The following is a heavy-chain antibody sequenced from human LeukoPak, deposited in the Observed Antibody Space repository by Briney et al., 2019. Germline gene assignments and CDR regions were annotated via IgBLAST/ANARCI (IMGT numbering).Heavy chain of an antibody. CDR1: GFTFSSYG. CDR2: ISYDGSNK. D-gene: IGHD5-18*01. J-gene: IGHJ4*02. CDR3: AKDFRDTAMVHSTALDY. V-gene: IGHV3-30*18. Sequence: PGGSLRLSCAASGFTFSSYGMHWVRQAPGKGLEWVAVISYDGSNKYYADSVKGRFTISRDNSKNTLYLQMNSLRAEDTAVYYCAKDFRDTAMVHSTALDYWGQGTLVTVSS.